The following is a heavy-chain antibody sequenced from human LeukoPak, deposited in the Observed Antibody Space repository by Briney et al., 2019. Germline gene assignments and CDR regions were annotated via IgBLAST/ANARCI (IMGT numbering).Heavy chain of an antibody. CDR3: ARLYHRLSGYSSYDYRSYWYFDL. J-gene: IGHJ2*01. D-gene: IGHD5-12*01. Sequence: SETLSLTCAVYGGSFSGYYWSWIRQPPGKGLEWIGEINHSGSTNYNPSLKSRVTISVDTSKNQFSLKLSSVTAADTAVYYCARLYHRLSGYSSYDYRSYWYFDLWGRGTLVTVSS. CDR2: INHSGST. CDR1: GGSFSGYY. V-gene: IGHV4-34*01.